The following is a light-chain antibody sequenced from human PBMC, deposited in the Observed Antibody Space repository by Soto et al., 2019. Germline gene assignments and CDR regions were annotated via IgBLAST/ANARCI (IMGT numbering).Light chain of an antibody. J-gene: IGKJ4*01. CDR3: LQDYNYPLT. CDR1: QNINKY. CDR2: AAS. V-gene: IGKV1-6*01. Sequence: IQMTQSPSSLSASVGYRLTITCQASQNINKYLNWYQQKPGKAPKLLIYAASSLQSGVPSRFSGSGSGTDFTLTISSLKTEDFATYYCLQDYNYPLTFGGGTKVDIK.